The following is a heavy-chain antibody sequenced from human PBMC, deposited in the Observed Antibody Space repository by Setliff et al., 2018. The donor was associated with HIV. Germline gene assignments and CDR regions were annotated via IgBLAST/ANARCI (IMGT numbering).Heavy chain of an antibody. CDR1: GGSVHSGSYY. CDR3: ARDPPGYGDANDY. J-gene: IGHJ4*02. Sequence: SETLSLTCTVSGGSVHSGSYYWSWVPQPPGKGLEWIGYIYYSGTTYYNPSLKSRVTMSIDTSRNQFSLQVRSVTAADTAVYYCARDPPGYGDANDYWGQGTLVTVSS. V-gene: IGHV4-61*01. CDR2: IYYSGTT. D-gene: IGHD4-17*01.